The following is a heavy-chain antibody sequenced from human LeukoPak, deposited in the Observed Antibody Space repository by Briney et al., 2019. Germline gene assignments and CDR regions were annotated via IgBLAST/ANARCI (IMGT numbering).Heavy chain of an antibody. CDR3: ATDHCSGGSCYSGFFY. CDR2: IGGTGDKT. J-gene: IGHJ4*02. D-gene: IGHD2-15*01. V-gene: IGHV3-23*01. CDR1: RFTFSSYA. Sequence: PGGSLRLSCAASRFTFSSYAMSWVRQAPGRGLEWVSTIGGTGDKTYYADSVQGRFTISRDNSKNALYLQMNSLRAEDTAVYYCATDHCSGGSCYSGFFYWGQGTLVTVSS.